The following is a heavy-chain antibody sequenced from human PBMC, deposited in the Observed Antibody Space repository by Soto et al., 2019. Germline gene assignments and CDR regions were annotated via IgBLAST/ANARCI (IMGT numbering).Heavy chain of an antibody. CDR2: IIPILGIA. V-gene: IGHV1-69*02. CDR1: GGTLSSYT. J-gene: IGHJ4*02. D-gene: IGHD5-18*01. Sequence: SVKVSCKASGGTLSSYTISWVRQAPGQRLEWMGRIIPILGIANYAQKFQGRVTITADKSTSTAYIELSSLRSEDTAVYYCARGGGLRYSYGYRYYFDYWGQGTLVTVSS. CDR3: ARGGGLRYSYGYRYYFDY.